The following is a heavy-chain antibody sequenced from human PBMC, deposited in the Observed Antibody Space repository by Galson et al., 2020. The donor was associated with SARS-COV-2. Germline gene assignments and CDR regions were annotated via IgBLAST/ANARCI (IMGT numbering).Heavy chain of an antibody. D-gene: IGHD2-2*01. CDR1: GFTLSRNW. CDR2: INKDGGQT. CDR3: VRESTDSSVGY. Sequence: GESLKISCAASGFTLSRNWMSWVRQAPGKGLEWVANINKDGGQTNYVDSVKGRFTISRDKTKNSLYLRMNSLRAEDTAVYYCVRESTDSSVGYWGPGTLVTVGS. V-gene: IGHV3-7*03. J-gene: IGHJ4*02.